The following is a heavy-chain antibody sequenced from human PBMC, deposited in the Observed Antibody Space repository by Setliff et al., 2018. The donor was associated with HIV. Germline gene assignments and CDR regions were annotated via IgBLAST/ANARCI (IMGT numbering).Heavy chain of an antibody. J-gene: IGHJ3*02. CDR2: IYYGGTT. Sequence: SETLSLTCTVSGGSISSNSHYWGWIRQPPGKGLEWIGSIYYGGTTYSNPSLRSRVAFSVDTSKNQFSLQLSSVTAADMAVYYCARTRDCSSSGCFYHAFDMWGQGTMVTVSS. D-gene: IGHD2-2*01. CDR3: ARTRDCSSSGCFYHAFDM. V-gene: IGHV4-39*01. CDR1: GGSISSNSHY.